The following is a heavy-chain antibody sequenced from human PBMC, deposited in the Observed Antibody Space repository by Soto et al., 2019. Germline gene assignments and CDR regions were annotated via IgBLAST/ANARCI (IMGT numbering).Heavy chain of an antibody. V-gene: IGHV1-2*02. CDR3: ARGYPHYSNIDY. CDR2: INPNSGGT. CDR1: GYIFTTYY. Sequence: APVKVSCKASGYIFTTYYMHWVRQAPGQGLEWMGWINPNSGGTNYAQKFQGRVTMTRDTSISTAYMELSGLRSDDTAVYYCARGYPHYSNIDYWGQGTLVTVSS. D-gene: IGHD4-4*01. J-gene: IGHJ4*02.